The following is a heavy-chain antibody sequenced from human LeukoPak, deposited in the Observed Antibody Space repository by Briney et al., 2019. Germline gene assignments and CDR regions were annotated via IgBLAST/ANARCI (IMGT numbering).Heavy chain of an antibody. V-gene: IGHV4-34*01. CDR3: ARVAAAAGNNWFDP. CDR2: IDHIGRT. J-gene: IGHJ5*02. Sequence: PSETLSLTCAVYGESFRGYYWTWIRQTPGKGLEWIGEIDHIGRTTYNPSLKSRVSISVDTSKNQFSVKLNSVTAADTAVYYCARVAAAAGNNWFDPWGQGTLVTVSS. D-gene: IGHD6-13*01. CDR1: GESFRGYY.